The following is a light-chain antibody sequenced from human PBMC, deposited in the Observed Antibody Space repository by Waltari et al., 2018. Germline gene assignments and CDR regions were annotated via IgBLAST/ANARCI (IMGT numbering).Light chain of an antibody. Sequence: EIVLTQSPGTLSVSPGERVTVSFRASHTITGRWLTWYHIKPAQAPRLLIYGASNRAPGVPDKFSGSGSGTDFTLSISRLEAEDSAVYYCQQYEGSVVTFGGGTKVEIK. CDR3: QQYEGSVVT. CDR2: GAS. CDR1: HTITGRW. V-gene: IGKV3-20*01. J-gene: IGKJ4*01.